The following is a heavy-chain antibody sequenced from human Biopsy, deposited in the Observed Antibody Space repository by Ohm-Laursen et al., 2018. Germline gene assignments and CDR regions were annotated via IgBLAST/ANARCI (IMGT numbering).Heavy chain of an antibody. CDR3: ARWETTLGRSLDS. CDR1: GYTFTSHD. J-gene: IGHJ4*02. Sequence: GASMKVSCKASGYTFTSHDINWVRQATGQGLEWMGWMSPNTGNTVYAQRFQDRVTMTSDTSTGTAYMELTSLTSDDTAVYFCARWETTLGRSLDSWGQGTLVAVSS. V-gene: IGHV1-8*01. D-gene: IGHD1-26*01. CDR2: MSPNTGNT.